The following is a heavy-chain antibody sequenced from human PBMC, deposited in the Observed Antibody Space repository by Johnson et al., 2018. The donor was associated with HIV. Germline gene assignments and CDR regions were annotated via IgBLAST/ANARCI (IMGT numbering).Heavy chain of an antibody. Sequence: QMMLVESGGGVVQPGRSLRLSCAASGFTFSSMHWDRQAPGKGLEWVAVISYDGSKKYYADSVKGRFTISRDNSKNTLYLQMNSLRAEDTAVYYCARDRPSKWLRSNDDAFDIWGQ. CDR2: ISYDGSKK. J-gene: IGHJ3*02. D-gene: IGHD5-12*01. CDR3: ARDRPSKWLRSNDDAFDI. CDR1: GFTFSS. V-gene: IGHV3-30*04.